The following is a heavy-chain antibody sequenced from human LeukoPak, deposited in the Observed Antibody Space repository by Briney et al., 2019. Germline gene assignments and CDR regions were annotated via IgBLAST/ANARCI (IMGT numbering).Heavy chain of an antibody. J-gene: IGHJ3*02. V-gene: IGHV3-48*04. D-gene: IGHD4-23*01. CDR3: ATSFMTTVVTDAFDI. Sequence: PGGSLRLSCAASGFTFSSYSMNWVRQAPGKGLEWVSYISSSSSTIYYADSVKGRFTISRDNAKNSLYLQMNSLRAEDTAVYYCATSFMTTVVTDAFDIWGQGTMVTVSS. CDR2: ISSSSSTI. CDR1: GFTFSSYS.